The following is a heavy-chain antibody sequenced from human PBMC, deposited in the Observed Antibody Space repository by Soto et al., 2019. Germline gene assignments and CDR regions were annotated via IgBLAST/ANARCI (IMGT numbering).Heavy chain of an antibody. D-gene: IGHD3-16*02. CDR3: ARGGLLSDY. V-gene: IGHV4-30-2*01. J-gene: IGHJ4*02. Sequence: QLQLQESGSGLVKPSQTLSLTCAVSGGSTSSGGYSWSWLRQPPGKGLEWIGYISHSGSTYYNPSLKSRVTISVDTSKNQFSLRVSSVTAADTAVYYCARGGLLSDYWGQGTLVTVSS. CDR1: GGSTSSGGYS. CDR2: ISHSGST.